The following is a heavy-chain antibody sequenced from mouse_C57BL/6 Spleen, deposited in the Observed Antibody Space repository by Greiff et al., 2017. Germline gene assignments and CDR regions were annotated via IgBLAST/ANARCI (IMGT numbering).Heavy chain of an antibody. V-gene: IGHV1-55*01. CDR3: ARAGLRRPAWFAY. CDR1: GYTFTSYW. CDR2: IYPGSGST. Sequence: QVHVKQSGAELVKPGASVKMSCKASGYTFTSYWITWVKQRPGQGLGWIGDIYPGSGSTNYNEKFKSKATLTVDTSSSTAYMQLSSLSSEDSAVYYCARAGLRRPAWFAYWGQGTLVTVSA. D-gene: IGHD2-4*01. J-gene: IGHJ3*01.